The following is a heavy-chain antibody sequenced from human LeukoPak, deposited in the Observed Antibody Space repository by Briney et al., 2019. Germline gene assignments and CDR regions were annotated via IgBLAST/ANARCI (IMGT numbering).Heavy chain of an antibody. CDR2: TFYKRST. Sequence: PSETLSLTCTASGGSISINTYYWGWIRQSPGKGLDWIGSTFYKRSTYYNPSLKSRVTISVDTSKNHFSLQLSSVTAADTAVYYCARSRYYDGSGYFFDYWGQGILVTVSS. V-gene: IGHV4-39*01. J-gene: IGHJ4*02. CDR1: GGSISINTYY. CDR3: ARSRYYDGSGYFFDY. D-gene: IGHD3-22*01.